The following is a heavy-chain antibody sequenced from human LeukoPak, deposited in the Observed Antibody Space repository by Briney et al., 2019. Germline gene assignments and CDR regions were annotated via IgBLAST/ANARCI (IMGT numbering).Heavy chain of an antibody. CDR3: ARADYYDSSGYSLNDY. CDR2: ISADNGNT. V-gene: IGHV1-18*01. Sequence: ASLKLSCAASGGTFSSYAISWVRQAPGQGLEWMAGISADNGNTNYAQNLQGRVTITTDTSTNTAYMELRSLRADDTAVYYCARADYYDSSGYSLNDYWGQGTLVTVSS. D-gene: IGHD3-22*01. J-gene: IGHJ4*02. CDR1: GGTFSSYA.